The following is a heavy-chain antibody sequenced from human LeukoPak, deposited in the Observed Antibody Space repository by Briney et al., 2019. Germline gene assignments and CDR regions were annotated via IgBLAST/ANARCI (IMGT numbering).Heavy chain of an antibody. Sequence: SETLSLTCTVSGGSFSSYYWSWIRQPPGKGLEWIGFIYYSGSTNYNSSLKSRVTISVDTSKNQFSLKLSSVTAADTAVYYCARRVSRTAAVDYWGQGTPVTVSS. CDR1: GGSFSSYY. CDR3: ARRVSRTAAVDY. D-gene: IGHD2-2*01. CDR2: IYYSGST. J-gene: IGHJ4*02. V-gene: IGHV4-59*08.